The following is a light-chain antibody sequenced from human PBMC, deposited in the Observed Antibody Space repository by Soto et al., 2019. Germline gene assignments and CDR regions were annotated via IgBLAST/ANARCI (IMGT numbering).Light chain of an antibody. V-gene: IGLV2-14*01. CDR1: NSDVGGHNY. CDR2: EVS. J-gene: IGLJ1*01. CDR3: SSFSSTSTLYV. Sequence: QAALTQPASVSGSPGQSITISCTGTNSDVGGHNYVSWYQHHPGKAPKLMIYEVSNRPSGVSNRFSGSKSGNTASLTISGLQAGDEADYRCSSFSSTSTLYVFGTGTKVTVL.